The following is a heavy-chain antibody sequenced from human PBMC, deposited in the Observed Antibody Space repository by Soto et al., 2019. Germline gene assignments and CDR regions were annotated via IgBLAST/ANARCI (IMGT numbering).Heavy chain of an antibody. Sequence: QVQLVESGGGVVQPGRSLRLSCAASGFTFSSYGMHWVRQAPGKGLEWVAVIWYDGSNKYYADSVKGRFTMSRDNSKNTLYLQRNNLRGEDTAAYYCASEPEVLGTVTTVDYWGQGTLVTVSS. D-gene: IGHD4-17*01. V-gene: IGHV3-33*01. CDR3: ASEPEVLGTVTTVDY. CDR1: GFTFSSYG. CDR2: IWYDGSNK. J-gene: IGHJ4*02.